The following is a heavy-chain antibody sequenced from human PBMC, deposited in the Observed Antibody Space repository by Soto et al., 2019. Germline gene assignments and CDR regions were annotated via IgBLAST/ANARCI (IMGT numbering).Heavy chain of an antibody. CDR3: ARGRGGATPGGFDY. CDR1: GFTFSSYA. V-gene: IGHV3-30-3*01. Sequence: QVQLVESGGGVVQPGRSLRLSCAASGFTFSSYAMHWVRQAPGKGLEWVAVISYDGSNKYYADSVKGRFTISRDNSKNTLYLQMNSLRAEDTAVYYCARGRGGATPGGFDYWGQGTLVTVSS. J-gene: IGHJ4*02. D-gene: IGHD1-26*01. CDR2: ISYDGSNK.